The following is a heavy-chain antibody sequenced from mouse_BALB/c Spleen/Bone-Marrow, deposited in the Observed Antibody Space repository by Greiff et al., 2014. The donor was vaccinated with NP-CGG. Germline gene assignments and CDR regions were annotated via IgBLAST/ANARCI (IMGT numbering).Heavy chain of an antibody. D-gene: IGHD2-4*01. CDR1: GYAFSSSR. V-gene: IGHV1-82*01. J-gene: IGHJ1*01. CDR3: ARRRDYDRYFDV. Sequence: QVQLKESGPELVKPGASVKISCKASGYAFSSSRMNWVKQRPGQGLEWIGRIYPGDGATNYNGTFKGKATMTADKSSSTAYMQXXXXXXVDSAVYFCARRRDYDRYFDVWGAGTTVTVSS. CDR2: IYPGDGAT.